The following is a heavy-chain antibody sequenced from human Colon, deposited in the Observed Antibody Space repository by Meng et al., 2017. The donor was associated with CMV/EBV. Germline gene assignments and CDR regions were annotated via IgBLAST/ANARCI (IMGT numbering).Heavy chain of an antibody. D-gene: IGHD6-13*01. CDR1: GFSFSSYA. J-gene: IGHJ4*02. CDR3: GKQLAAAGLCIDY. V-gene: IGHV3-23*03. Sequence: GGSLRLSCAASGFSFSSYAMSWVRQAPGKGLEWVSVIYSGGSITSYADSVKGRFTISRDNSRNMVYLQMNSLRAEDTAVYYCGKQLAAAGLCIDYWGQGTLVTVSS. CDR2: IYSGGSIT.